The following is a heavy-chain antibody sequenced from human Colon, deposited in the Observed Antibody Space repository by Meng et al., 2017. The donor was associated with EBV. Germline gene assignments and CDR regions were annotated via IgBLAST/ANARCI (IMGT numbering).Heavy chain of an antibody. CDR1: GGSFSGYV. Sequence: QVVLRQLGAGLLKPSETLSLTCTVNGGSFSGYVWSWVRQPPGKGMEWIGEVSHPGSANYNPSLKSRVTISVDASEKQFSLRLTSVTAADSAVYYCARVPTTGYKDHWGQGTLVTGLL. CDR2: VSHPGSA. V-gene: IGHV4-34*01. D-gene: IGHD3-9*01. CDR3: ARVPTTGYKDH. J-gene: IGHJ4*02.